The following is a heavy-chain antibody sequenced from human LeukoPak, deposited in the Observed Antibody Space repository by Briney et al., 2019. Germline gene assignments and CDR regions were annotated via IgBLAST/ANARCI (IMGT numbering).Heavy chain of an antibody. CDR3: ARGHYGMDV. CDR1: GFNFRTYW. J-gene: IGHJ6*04. Sequence: GGSLRLSCAASGFNFRTYWMNWVRQAPGKGLEWVASIKQDGSEKYYVDSVKGRFTISRDNAKNSLDLQMNSLRAEDTAVYYCARGHYGMDVWGKGTTVTVSS. D-gene: IGHD3-3*01. CDR2: IKQDGSEK. V-gene: IGHV3-7*03.